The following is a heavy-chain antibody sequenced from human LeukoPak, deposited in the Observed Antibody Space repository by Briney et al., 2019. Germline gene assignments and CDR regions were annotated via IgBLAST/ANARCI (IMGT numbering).Heavy chain of an antibody. D-gene: IGHD6-19*01. CDR1: GGSFSGYY. Sequence: TSETLTLTCAVYGGSFSGYYVSWIRQPPGKGLEWIGEINHTGSINYNPSLKSRVTISVDSSMNQFSLNLSSVTAADTAVYYCASQWRWYFHLWGRGTGLTVSS. CDR3: ASQWRWYFHL. V-gene: IGHV4-34*01. J-gene: IGHJ2*01. CDR2: INHTGSI.